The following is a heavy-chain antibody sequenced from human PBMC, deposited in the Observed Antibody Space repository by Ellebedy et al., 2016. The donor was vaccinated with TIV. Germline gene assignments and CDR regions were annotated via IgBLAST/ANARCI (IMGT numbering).Heavy chain of an antibody. CDR1: GFTFSSYS. CDR2: ISSSGSTI. V-gene: IGHV3-48*04. CDR3: ARAGEGFDY. J-gene: IGHJ4*02. Sequence: GESLKISXAASGFTFSSYSMNWVRQAPGKGLEWVSYISSSGSTIYYADSVKGRFTISRDNAKNSLYLQMNSLRAEDTAVYYCARAGEGFDYWGQGTLVTVSS.